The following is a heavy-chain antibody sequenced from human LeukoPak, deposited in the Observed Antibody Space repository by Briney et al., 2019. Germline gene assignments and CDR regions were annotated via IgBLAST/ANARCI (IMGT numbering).Heavy chain of an antibody. D-gene: IGHD3-9*01. J-gene: IGHJ4*02. CDR1: GYTFTSYD. Sequence: ASVRVSCKASGYTFTSYDINWVRQATGQGLEWMGWMNPNGGNTGYAQKFQGRVTMTRDTSISTAYMELSSLRSEDTAVYYCARGGITYNDILTGYYVGDYWGQGTLVTVSS. V-gene: IGHV1-8*01. CDR3: ARGGITYNDILTGYYVGDY. CDR2: MNPNGGNT.